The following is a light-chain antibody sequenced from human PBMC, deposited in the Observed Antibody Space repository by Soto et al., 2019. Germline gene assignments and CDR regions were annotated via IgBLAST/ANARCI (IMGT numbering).Light chain of an antibody. CDR3: HQYGNSAYT. J-gene: IGKJ2*01. CDR1: QRVTNNN. Sequence: EIVLTQSPGTLSLSPGESVTRSCRASQRVTNNNLAWFQQKPGQAPRLLIHAASTRAVGIPVRFSGGGSGTDFTLAISRLEPEDFAVYYCHQYGNSAYTFGQGTKVDIK. CDR2: AAS. V-gene: IGKV3-20*01.